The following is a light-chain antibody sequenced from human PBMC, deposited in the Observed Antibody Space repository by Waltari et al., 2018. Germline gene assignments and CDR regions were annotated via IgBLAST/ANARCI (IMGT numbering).Light chain of an antibody. CDR1: SSTIGSPYN. CDR3: QSYDSGLNGLF. V-gene: IGLV1-40*01. Sequence: QSVLTQPPSVSGAPGQRVTIPCTGSSSTIGSPYNVHSYQQVPGRAPKLLIYDDSHRPSGVPDRFSGSKSGTSASLAITGLQAEDEAEYFCQSYDSGLNGLFFGGGTKVTVL. J-gene: IGLJ2*01. CDR2: DDS.